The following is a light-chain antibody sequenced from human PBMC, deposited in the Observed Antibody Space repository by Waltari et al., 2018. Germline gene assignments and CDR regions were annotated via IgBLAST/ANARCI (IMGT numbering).Light chain of an antibody. J-gene: IGKJ1*01. CDR3: MQSRQAPWT. Sequence: DIVMTQSPLSLPVTPVEPASISCRSSPSLLNSNGHDQVDWYLQKPGQSPQLLIYLGSYRASGVPDRFSGSGSGTDFTLKISRVETEDVGIYYCMQSRQAPWTFGQGTTVEIK. V-gene: IGKV2-28*01. CDR2: LGS. CDR1: PSLLNSNGHDQ.